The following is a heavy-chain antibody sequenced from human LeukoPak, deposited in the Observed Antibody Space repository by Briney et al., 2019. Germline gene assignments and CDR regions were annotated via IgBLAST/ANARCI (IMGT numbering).Heavy chain of an antibody. V-gene: IGHV4-59*08. D-gene: IGHD1-14*01. CDR1: GGSVSSYY. J-gene: IGHJ4*02. Sequence: SETLSLTCSVSGGSVSSYYWSWIRQSPGKGLEWIGYIHNSGRTNYNPSLESRVTGFVDTSKNQVSLRLSSVAAADTAVYYCARHGTISSESYFDYWGQGALVTVSS. CDR2: IHNSGRT. CDR3: ARHGTISSESYFDY.